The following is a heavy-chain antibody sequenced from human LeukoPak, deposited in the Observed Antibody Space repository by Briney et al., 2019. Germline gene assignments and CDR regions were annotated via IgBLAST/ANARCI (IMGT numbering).Heavy chain of an antibody. CDR3: ARGPPRLNWFDP. CDR2: IIPIFGTA. Sequence: ASVTVSCTASGGTFSSYAISWVRQAPGQGLEWMGGIIPIFGTANYAQKFQGRVTITADESTSTAYMELRSLRSEDTAVFYCARGPPRLNWFDPWGQGALVTVSS. V-gene: IGHV1-69*13. CDR1: GGTFSSYA. J-gene: IGHJ5*02. D-gene: IGHD6-25*01.